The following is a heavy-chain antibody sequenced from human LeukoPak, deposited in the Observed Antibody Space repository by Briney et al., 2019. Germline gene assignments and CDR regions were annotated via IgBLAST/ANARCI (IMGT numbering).Heavy chain of an antibody. V-gene: IGHV3-48*02. J-gene: IGHJ4*02. CDR2: IRSSGSTT. Sequence: GGSLRLSCAASRFTFSSYGMHWVRQAPGKGLEWVSYIRSSGSTTYYADSVKGRFTISRDNAKSSLYLQMNSLRDEDTAIYYCARDRIGYSYGIDHWGQGTLVTVSS. D-gene: IGHD5-18*01. CDR1: RFTFSSYG. CDR3: ARDRIGYSYGIDH.